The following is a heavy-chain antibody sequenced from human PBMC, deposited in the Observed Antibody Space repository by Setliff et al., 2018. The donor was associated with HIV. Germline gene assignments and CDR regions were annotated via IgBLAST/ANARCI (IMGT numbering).Heavy chain of an antibody. J-gene: IGHJ4*02. CDR1: GGSISSSSYY. Sequence: PSETLSLTCTVSGGSISSSSYYWGWIRQPPGKGLEWIGSLYYSGTTYYNPSLKSRLTMSVDTSKNQFSLKLSSVTAADTAVYYCARRTLITGYDYWGQGTLVTVSS. CDR3: ARRTLITGYDY. CDR2: LYYSGTT. V-gene: IGHV4-39*01. D-gene: IGHD3-16*01.